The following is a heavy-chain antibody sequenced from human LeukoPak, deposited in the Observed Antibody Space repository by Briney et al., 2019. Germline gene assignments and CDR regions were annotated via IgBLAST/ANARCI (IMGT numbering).Heavy chain of an antibody. J-gene: IGHJ5*02. CDR3: ARGYTYGSA. V-gene: IGHV3-23*01. CDR1: GFTFSTYA. D-gene: IGHD5-18*01. Sequence: GGSLRLSCAASGFTFSTYAMNWVRQAPGKGLEWVSGISGNGDNTYYTDSVKGRFTISRDNSKNTLYLQMNSLRAEATAVYYCARGYTYGSAWGQGTLVTVSS. CDR2: ISGNGDNT.